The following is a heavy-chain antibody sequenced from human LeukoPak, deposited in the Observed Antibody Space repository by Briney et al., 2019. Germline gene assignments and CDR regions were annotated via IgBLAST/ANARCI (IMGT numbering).Heavy chain of an antibody. Sequence: ASVKVSCKASGGTFSSYAISWVRQAPGQGLEWMGWISAYNGNTNYAQKLQGRVTMTTDTSTSTAYMELRSLRSDDTAVYYCARRPIYYYDSSGYWSQVDYWGQGTLVTVSS. J-gene: IGHJ4*02. CDR1: GGTFSSYA. CDR3: ARRPIYYYDSSGYWSQVDY. CDR2: ISAYNGNT. D-gene: IGHD3-22*01. V-gene: IGHV1-18*01.